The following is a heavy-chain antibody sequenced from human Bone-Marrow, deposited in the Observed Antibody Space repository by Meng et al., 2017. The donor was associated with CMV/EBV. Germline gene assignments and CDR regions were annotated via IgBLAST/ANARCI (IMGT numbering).Heavy chain of an antibody. CDR1: GFTFSSYA. CDR3: ARDGGNPFAY. Sequence: GESLKISCAASGFTFSSYAMHWVRQAPGKGLEWVAVISYDGSNKYYADSVKGRFTISRDNSKNTLYLQMNSLRAEDTAVYYCARDGGNPFAYWGQGTLVTVSS. CDR2: ISYDGSNK. J-gene: IGHJ4*02. D-gene: IGHD4-23*01. V-gene: IGHV3-30-3*01.